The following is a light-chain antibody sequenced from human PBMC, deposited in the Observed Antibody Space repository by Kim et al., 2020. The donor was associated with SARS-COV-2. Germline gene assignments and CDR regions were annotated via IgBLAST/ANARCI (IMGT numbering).Light chain of an antibody. CDR1: SLENYL. J-gene: IGLJ2*01. V-gene: IGLV3-19*01. CDR3: NSRGSSGNHVI. Sequence: LEQQDNITLQGNSLENYLPSGNRPKPGEAPVLVIFGIDTRPSGIPDRFSGARSGNTASLTITGAQAEDEADYYCNSRGSSGNHVIFGGGTQLTVL. CDR2: GID.